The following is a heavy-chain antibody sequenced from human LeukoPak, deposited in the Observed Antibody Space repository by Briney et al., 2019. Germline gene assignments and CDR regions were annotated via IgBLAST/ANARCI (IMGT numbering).Heavy chain of an antibody. CDR3: ARTSATSDH. CDR1: GDSIGSSTYY. V-gene: IGHV4-39*01. J-gene: IGHJ4*02. Sequence: SETLSLTCTVSGDSIGSSTYYGGWIRQPPGKGLEWIGSIYYSGSTYYSPSLKGRVTMSIDTSKNQFSLKLSSVTAADTAIYYCARTSATSDHWGQGALVTVSS. CDR2: IYYSGST.